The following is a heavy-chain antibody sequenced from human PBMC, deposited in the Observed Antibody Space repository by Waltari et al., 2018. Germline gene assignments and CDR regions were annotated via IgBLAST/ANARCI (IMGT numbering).Heavy chain of an antibody. D-gene: IGHD4-4*01. Sequence: QVQLQESGPGLVKPSETLSLTCTVSGGSISSYSWNWIRQPAGKGLVWIGRIRTSGGTDYSPSLKSRVTVSKDTSKNQVSLRLTSVTAADSAMYYCASHDFSKSAVGYWGQGTLVTVSS. V-gene: IGHV4-4*07. CDR1: GGSISSYS. CDR2: IRTSGGT. CDR3: ASHDFSKSAVGY. J-gene: IGHJ4*02.